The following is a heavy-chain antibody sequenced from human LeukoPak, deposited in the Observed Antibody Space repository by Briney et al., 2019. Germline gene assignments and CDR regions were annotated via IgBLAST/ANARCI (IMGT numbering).Heavy chain of an antibody. CDR3: ARDPYSNYFDY. D-gene: IGHD5-18*01. J-gene: IGHJ4*02. CDR1: GYTFTGYY. CDR2: IKSNSGDT. V-gene: IGHV1-2*02. Sequence: ASVKVSCKASGYTFTGYYLHWVRQAPGQGLEWMGWIKSNSGDTNYAQKFQGRVTMTRDTSISAAYMELSRLRSDDTAVYYCARDPYSNYFDYWGQGTLVTVSS.